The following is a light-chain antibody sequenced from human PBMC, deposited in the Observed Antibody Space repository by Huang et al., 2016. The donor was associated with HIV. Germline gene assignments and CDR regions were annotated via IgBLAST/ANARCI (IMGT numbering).Light chain of an antibody. CDR3: QQGNTFPPWT. Sequence: DIQMTQSPSSVSASVGDRVTISCRASQGISNRLAGYQQKPGKAPKLLIYAASNLQSWVPSRFSGSGSGTDFTLTISSLQPEDFATYYCQQGNTFPPWTFGQGTKVEIK. CDR2: AAS. CDR1: QGISNR. J-gene: IGKJ1*01. V-gene: IGKV1-12*01.